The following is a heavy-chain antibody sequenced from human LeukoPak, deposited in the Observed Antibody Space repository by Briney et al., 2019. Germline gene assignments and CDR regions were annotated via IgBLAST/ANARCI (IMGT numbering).Heavy chain of an antibody. Sequence: PSETLSLTCTVSGGSISSSSYYWGWIRQPPGKGLEWIGSIYYSGSTYYNPSLKSRVTISVDTSKNQFSLKLSSVTAADTAVYYCARAVDYYDLRRGTFDIWGQGTMVTVSS. J-gene: IGHJ3*02. CDR1: GGSISSSSYY. CDR2: IYYSGST. V-gene: IGHV4-39*07. CDR3: ARAVDYYDLRRGTFDI. D-gene: IGHD3-22*01.